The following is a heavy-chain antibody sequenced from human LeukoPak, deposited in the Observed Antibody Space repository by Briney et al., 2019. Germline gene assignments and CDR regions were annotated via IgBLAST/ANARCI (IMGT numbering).Heavy chain of an antibody. Sequence: SGGSLRLSCAASGFTFSSYAMSWVRQATGKGLEWVSAISGSGGSTYYADSVKGRFTISRDNSKNTLYLQMNSLGAEDTAVYYCAKEEYRRMIVVYPYYWGQGTLVTASS. CDR1: GFTFSSYA. CDR2: ISGSGGST. D-gene: IGHD3-22*01. V-gene: IGHV3-23*01. J-gene: IGHJ4*02. CDR3: AKEEYRRMIVVYPYY.